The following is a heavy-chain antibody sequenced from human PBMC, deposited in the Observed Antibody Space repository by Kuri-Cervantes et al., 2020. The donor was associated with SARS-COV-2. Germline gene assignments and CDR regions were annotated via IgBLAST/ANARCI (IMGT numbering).Heavy chain of an antibody. D-gene: IGHD6-13*01. V-gene: IGHV1-18*04. Sequence: ASVKVSCKASGYTFTGYYMHWVRQAPGQGLEWMGWISAYNGNTNYAQKLKGRVTMTTDTSTSTAYMELRSLRSDDTAVYYCAGAAAGTEAFDYWGQGTLVTVSS. CDR1: GYTFTGYY. J-gene: IGHJ4*02. CDR3: AGAAAGTEAFDY. CDR2: ISAYNGNT.